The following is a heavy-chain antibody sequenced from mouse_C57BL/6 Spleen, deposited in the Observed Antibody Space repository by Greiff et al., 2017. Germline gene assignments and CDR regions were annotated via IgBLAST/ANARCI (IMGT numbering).Heavy chain of an antibody. Sequence: QVQLKQSGAELVKPGASVKLSCKASGYTFTEYTIHWVKQRSGQGLEWIGWFYPGSGSIKYNEKLKDKATLTADKSSSAVYMELSRLTSEDYSVYFFARREAEDYDYAWFAYWGQGTLVTVSA. V-gene: IGHV1-62-2*01. CDR2: FYPGSGSI. CDR1: GYTFTEYT. D-gene: IGHD2-4*01. J-gene: IGHJ3*01. CDR3: ARREAEDYDYAWFAY.